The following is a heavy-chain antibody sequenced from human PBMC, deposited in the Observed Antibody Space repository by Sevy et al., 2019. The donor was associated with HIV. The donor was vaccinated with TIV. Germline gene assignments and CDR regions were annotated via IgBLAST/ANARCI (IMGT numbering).Heavy chain of an antibody. CDR3: ARDDPYGDYSSDY. D-gene: IGHD4-17*01. J-gene: IGHJ4*02. Sequence: GGSLRLSCAASGFTFSSYSMNWVRQAPGKGLEWVSYISSSSSTIYYTDSVKGRSTISRDNAKNSLYLQMNSLRDEDTAVYYCARDDPYGDYSSDYWGQGTLVTVSS. V-gene: IGHV3-48*02. CDR2: ISSSSSTI. CDR1: GFTFSSYS.